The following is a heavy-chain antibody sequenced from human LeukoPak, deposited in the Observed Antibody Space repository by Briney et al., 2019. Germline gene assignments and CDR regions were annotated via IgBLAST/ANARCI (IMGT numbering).Heavy chain of an antibody. D-gene: IGHD1-26*01. CDR2: ISGSGATT. V-gene: IGHV3-23*01. CDR3: AKDQSRVGASDPFDY. Sequence: PAGSLRLSCAASGFTFSSCAMTWVRQAPGKGLEWVSSISGSGATTYYADSVKGRFTISRDNSNNTVYPQMNSLRAEDTAVYYCAKDQSRVGASDPFDYWGQGMQVGVSS. J-gene: IGHJ4*02. CDR1: GFTFSSCA.